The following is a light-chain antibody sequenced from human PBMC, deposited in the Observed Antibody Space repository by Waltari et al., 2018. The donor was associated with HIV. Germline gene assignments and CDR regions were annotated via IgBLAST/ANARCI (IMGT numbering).Light chain of an antibody. CDR1: QNSNIW. J-gene: IGKJ2*01. CDR3: QQYDSYSYT. CDR2: KAS. Sequence: DIQLTQSPSTLAASVGDRVTITCRASQNSNIWLGWYQQKPGKALKLLISKASFREPGVPPRFAGSGSGAEFTLTISSLQPDDFATYYCQQYDSYSYTFGQGTKVEIK. V-gene: IGKV1-5*03.